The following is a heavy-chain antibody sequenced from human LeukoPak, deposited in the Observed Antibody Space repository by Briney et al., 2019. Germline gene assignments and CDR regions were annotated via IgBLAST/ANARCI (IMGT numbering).Heavy chain of an antibody. J-gene: IGHJ4*02. D-gene: IGHD2-2*01. Sequence: PGGSLRLSCAASGFIVSNYYMNWVRQAPGKGLECVSVICNGGATYYADSVKGRFTISRDNSKNTLYLQMNSLRAEDTAVYFCAREYGSGTFDWGQGTLVTVSS. CDR1: GFIVSNYY. CDR3: AREYGSGTFD. CDR2: ICNGGAT. V-gene: IGHV3-53*01.